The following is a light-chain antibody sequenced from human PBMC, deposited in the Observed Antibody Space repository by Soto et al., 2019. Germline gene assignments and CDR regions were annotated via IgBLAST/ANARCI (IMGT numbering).Light chain of an antibody. V-gene: IGKV2-28*01. CDR2: LGS. CDR3: MQALQTPRYT. CDR1: QSLLHSNGYNY. Sequence: DIVMTQSPLSLPVTPGEPASISCRSSQSLLHSNGYNYLDWYLQKPGQSPQLLIYLGSNRASGVPDRFSGSGSGTDFTLKIIRVEAEEVGVYYCMQALQTPRYTFVQGTKLEIK. J-gene: IGKJ2*01.